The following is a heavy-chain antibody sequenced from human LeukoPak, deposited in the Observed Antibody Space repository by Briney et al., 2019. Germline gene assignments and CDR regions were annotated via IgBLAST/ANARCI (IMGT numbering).Heavy chain of an antibody. CDR3: ATRDGYTDFDY. Sequence: SETLSLTCAVSGGSISSGAYSWRWIRQPPGRGLEWIGYIYHSGSTYYNPSLKSRVSTSADRSKNQSSLKLSSVTAADTAVYYCATRDGYTDFDYWGQGTLVTVSS. J-gene: IGHJ4*02. D-gene: IGHD5-24*01. CDR2: IYHSGST. CDR1: GGSISSGAYS. V-gene: IGHV4-30-2*01.